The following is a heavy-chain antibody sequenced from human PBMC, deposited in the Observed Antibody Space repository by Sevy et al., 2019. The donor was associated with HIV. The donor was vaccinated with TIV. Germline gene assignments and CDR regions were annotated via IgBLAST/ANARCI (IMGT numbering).Heavy chain of an antibody. CDR1: GDSISSGGYY. CDR2: IYYSGNT. CDR3: ARGGVLVGAGY. Sequence: SETLSLTCTVSGDSISSGGYYWSWIRQHPGQGLEWIGYIYYSGNTYYNPSLKSRVTISLDTSKNQFSLKLSSVTAADTAVYYCARGGVLVGAGYWGQGTLVTVSS. V-gene: IGHV4-31*03. D-gene: IGHD1-26*01. J-gene: IGHJ4*02.